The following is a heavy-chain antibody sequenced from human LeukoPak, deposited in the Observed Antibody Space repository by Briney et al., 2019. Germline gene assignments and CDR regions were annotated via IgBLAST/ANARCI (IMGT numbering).Heavy chain of an antibody. D-gene: IGHD3-10*01. J-gene: IGHJ3*02. CDR2: ISTYNGNT. V-gene: IGHV1-18*04. CDR3: ARDLDGSGTGVAFDI. Sequence: ASVKVSCKGSGYNFDRYGVNWVRQAPGQGLEWVGWISTYNGNTFYAQKFEGRVTMTTDTSTNTVYMDLRSLRSDDTAVYYCARDLDGSGTGVAFDIWGQGTMVTVSS. CDR1: GYNFDRYG.